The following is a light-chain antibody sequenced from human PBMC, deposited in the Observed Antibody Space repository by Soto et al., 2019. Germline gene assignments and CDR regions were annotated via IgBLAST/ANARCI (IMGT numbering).Light chain of an antibody. J-gene: IGKJ2*01. CDR2: GAS. CDR1: QSLSSN. V-gene: IGKV3-15*01. CDR3: QQYNSWPAYT. Sequence: EIVMTQSPGTLSVSPGERATLSCRASQSLSSNLAWYQQKPGQAPRLLIYGASTRATGIPARFSGSGSGTEFILTSSSLQYDYFAVYCWQQYNSWPAYTFGQGTKLEIK.